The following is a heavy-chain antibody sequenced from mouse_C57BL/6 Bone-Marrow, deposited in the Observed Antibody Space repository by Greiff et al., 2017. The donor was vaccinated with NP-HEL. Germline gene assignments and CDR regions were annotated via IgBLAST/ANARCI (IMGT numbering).Heavy chain of an antibody. Sequence: QVQLQQSGPGLVQPSQSLSITCTVSGFSLTSYGVHWVRQSPGKGLEWLGVIWSGGSTDYNAAFISRLGISKDNSKSQVFFKINSLQADDTAIYYCARRGWDAGFDYWGQGTTLTVSS. V-gene: IGHV2-2*01. D-gene: IGHD4-1*01. CDR3: ARRGWDAGFDY. J-gene: IGHJ2*01. CDR1: GFSLTSYG. CDR2: IWSGGST.